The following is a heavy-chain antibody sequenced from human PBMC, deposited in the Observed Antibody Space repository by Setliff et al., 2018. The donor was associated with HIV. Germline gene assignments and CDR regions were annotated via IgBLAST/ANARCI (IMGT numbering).Heavy chain of an antibody. V-gene: IGHV4-59*12. D-gene: IGHD3-16*02. CDR2: VDYNGRT. J-gene: IGHJ3*02. CDR1: GASISSYY. CDR3: ARESLNLGELSSNPDASDI. Sequence: SETLSLTCSVSGASISSYYWSWIRQPPGKGLEWIGYVDYNGRTDYNPSHKSRVTISIDASKNQFSLRLNYVTAADTAVYYCARESLNLGELSSNPDASDIWGQGTMVT.